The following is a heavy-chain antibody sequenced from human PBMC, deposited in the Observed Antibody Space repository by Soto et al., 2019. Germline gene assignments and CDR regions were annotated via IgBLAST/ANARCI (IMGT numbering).Heavy chain of an antibody. CDR1: GGSFSGYY. CDR3: SRSIQGWTPFDY. J-gene: IGHJ4*02. V-gene: IGHV4-34*01. Sequence: QVQLQQWGAGLLKPSETLSLTCAVYGGSFSGYYWSWVRQPPGKGLEWIGEINHSGSTKNNPSLESRVTIAVDASKNQSSLKLTSMTAADTAVYYCSRSIQGWTPFDYWGQGTLVTVSS. CDR2: INHSGST. D-gene: IGHD5-18*01.